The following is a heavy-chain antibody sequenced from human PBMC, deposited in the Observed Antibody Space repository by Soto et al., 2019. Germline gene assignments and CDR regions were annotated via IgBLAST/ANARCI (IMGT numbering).Heavy chain of an antibody. CDR3: ARTHWVSGTEY. V-gene: IGHV4-4*07. CDR1: GGSMTGYF. Sequence: TLSLTCTVSGGSMTGYFWTWIRQSAGKGLEWIGHVYNSGNTDYNPSLASRITMAVDTSKREFSLKVKSVTAADTAVFYCARTHWVSGTEYWGQGTLVTVSS. D-gene: IGHD6-19*01. CDR2: VYNSGNT. J-gene: IGHJ4*02.